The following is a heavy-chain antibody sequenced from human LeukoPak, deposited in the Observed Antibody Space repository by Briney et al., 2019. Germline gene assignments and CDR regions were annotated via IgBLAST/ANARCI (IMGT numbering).Heavy chain of an antibody. CDR3: AKARVTTGYYMQVDY. V-gene: IGHV3-23*01. Sequence: QPGGSLRLSCAASGFTFISYAMTWVRQAPGKGLEWVSVISVAGTAHYADPMKGRFTISRDNSKTTVYLQLSSLRPEDTAVYYCAKARVTTGYYMQVDYWGRGTLVTVSS. CDR1: GFTFISYA. CDR2: ISVAGTA. J-gene: IGHJ4*02. D-gene: IGHD3-9*01.